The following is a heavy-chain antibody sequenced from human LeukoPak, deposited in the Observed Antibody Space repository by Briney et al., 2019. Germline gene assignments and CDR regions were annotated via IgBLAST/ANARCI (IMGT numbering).Heavy chain of an antibody. CDR2: INAGNGNT. J-gene: IGHJ4*02. D-gene: IGHD5-12*01. Sequence: ASVKVSCKASGYTFTSYAMHWVRQAPGQRLEWMGWINAGNGNTKHSQKFQGRVTITRDTSASTAYMELSSLRSEDTAVYYCAKSFRGYDLYYWGQGTLVTVSS. CDR1: GYTFTSYA. V-gene: IGHV1-3*01. CDR3: AKSFRGYDLYY.